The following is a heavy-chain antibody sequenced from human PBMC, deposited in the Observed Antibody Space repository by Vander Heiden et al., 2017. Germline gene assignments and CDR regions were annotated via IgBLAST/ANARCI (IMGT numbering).Heavy chain of an antibody. CDR1: AFPFSSYA. CDR2: MSYDGGDK. CDR3: AKDRYPRAPMIVGVSTVLED. J-gene: IGHJ4*02. D-gene: IGHD3-22*01. Sequence: QVQLVESGGGVVQPGGSLRLSCAASAFPFSSYAMHWVRQAPGKGLEWVAGMSYDGGDKYYADSVKGRFTISRDNSKNTLYLQMNSMRAEDTAVYYWAKDRYPRAPMIVGVSTVLEDWGQGTLVTVSS. V-gene: IGHV3-30*18.